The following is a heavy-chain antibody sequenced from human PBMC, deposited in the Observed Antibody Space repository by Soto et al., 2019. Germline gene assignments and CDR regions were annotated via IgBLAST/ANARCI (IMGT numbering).Heavy chain of an antibody. CDR2: INPSGGST. J-gene: IGHJ6*03. CDR1: GYTFTSYY. Sequence: GASVKVSCKASGYTFTSYYMHWVRQAPGQGLEWMGIINPSGGSTSYAQKFQGRVTMTRDTSTSTVYMELSSLRSEDTAVYYCARGRSNGDCCDYYYYYMDVWGKGTTVTVSS. V-gene: IGHV1-46*03. D-gene: IGHD2-21*02. CDR3: ARGRSNGDCCDYYYYYMDV.